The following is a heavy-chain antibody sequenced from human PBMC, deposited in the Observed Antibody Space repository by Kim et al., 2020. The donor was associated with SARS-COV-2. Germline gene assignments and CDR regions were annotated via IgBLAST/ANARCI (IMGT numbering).Heavy chain of an antibody. V-gene: IGHV5-51*01. D-gene: IGHD5-18*01. CDR3: ARRFGGYASDY. CDR1: GYTFTTNW. CDR2: IYPGDSDT. J-gene: IGHJ4*02. Sequence: GESLKISCMGSGYTFTTNWIAWVRQMPGKGLEWMGSIYPGDSDTRYSPSFQGQVTISADKSISTAYLQWSSLKASDTAIYYCARRFGGYASDYWGQGTLVTVSS.